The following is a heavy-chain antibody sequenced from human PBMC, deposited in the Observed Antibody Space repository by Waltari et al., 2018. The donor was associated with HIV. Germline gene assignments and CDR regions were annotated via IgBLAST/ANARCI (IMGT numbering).Heavy chain of an antibody. Sequence: QLPLQESGPGLVKPWDTLSLTCTVSADSFTSSSYFWGWIRQAPGKGLEWIGSVYYGGTNYYNPSLKSRATVSADTSRRQFSLRLSAVTAEDTAIYYCARGSGSTYGDSFDMWGQGTRVIVSS. CDR3: ARGSGSTYGDSFDM. CDR1: ADSFTSSSYF. D-gene: IGHD1-26*01. J-gene: IGHJ3*02. CDR2: VYYGGTN. V-gene: IGHV4-39*02.